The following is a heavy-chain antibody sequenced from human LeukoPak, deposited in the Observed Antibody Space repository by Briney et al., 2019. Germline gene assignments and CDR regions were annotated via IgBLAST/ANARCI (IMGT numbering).Heavy chain of an antibody. D-gene: IGHD2-2*01. CDR2: ISLNGGAT. Sequence: GGSLRLSCAASGFIFDEYGMSWVRQAPGKGLEWVAGISLNGGATGYADSVKGRFTISRDNAKNSLYLQMNSLRAEDTAVYYCAKGPKYQLLANWFDPWGQGTLVTVSS. CDR1: GFIFDEYG. V-gene: IGHV3-20*04. CDR3: AKGPKYQLLANWFDP. J-gene: IGHJ5*02.